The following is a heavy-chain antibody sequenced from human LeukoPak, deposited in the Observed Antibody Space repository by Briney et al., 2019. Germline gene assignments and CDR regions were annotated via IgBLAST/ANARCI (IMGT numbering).Heavy chain of an antibody. V-gene: IGHV4-34*01. CDR1: GGSFSGYY. J-gene: IGHJ4*02. CDR3: ASAYSGSRGEFDY. D-gene: IGHD1-26*01. CDR2: INHSGST. Sequence: SETLSLTCAVYGGSFSGYYWSWIRQPPGKGLEWIGEINHSGSTNYNPSLKSRVTISVDTSKNQFSLKLSSVTAADTAVYYCASAYSGSRGEFDYWGQGTLVTVSS.